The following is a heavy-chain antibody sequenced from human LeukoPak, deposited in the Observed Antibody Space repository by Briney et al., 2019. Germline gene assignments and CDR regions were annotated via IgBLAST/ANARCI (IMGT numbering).Heavy chain of an antibody. J-gene: IGHJ4*02. D-gene: IGHD3-22*01. CDR2: IYYSGST. CDR1: GGSISSYY. V-gene: IGHV4-59*01. CDR3: ARGFPGDYYDSSGYLDY. Sequence: SETLSLTCTVSGGSISSYYWSWIRQPPGKGLEWIGYIYYSGSTNYNPSLTSRVTISVDTSKNQFSLKLSSVTAADTAVYYCARGFPGDYYDSSGYLDYWGQGTLVTVSS.